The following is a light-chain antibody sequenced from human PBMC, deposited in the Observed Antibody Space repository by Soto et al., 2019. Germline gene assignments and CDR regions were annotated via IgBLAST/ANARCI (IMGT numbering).Light chain of an antibody. Sequence: DIVMTQSPDSLAVSLGERATINCKSSQSVLYSSNNKNYLAWYQQKPGQPPKLLIYWASTREHGVPDRFSGGGSGTDFTLTISSLQAEDVAVYYCQQYYRPWTFGQGTKVEIK. V-gene: IGKV4-1*01. CDR1: QSVLYSSNNKNY. CDR3: QQYYRPWT. J-gene: IGKJ1*01. CDR2: WAS.